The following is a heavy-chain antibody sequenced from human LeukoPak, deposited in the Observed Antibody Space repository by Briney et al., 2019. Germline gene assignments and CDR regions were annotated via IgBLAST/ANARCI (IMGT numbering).Heavy chain of an antibody. V-gene: IGHV1-2*02. J-gene: IGHJ6*03. D-gene: IGHD5-12*01. Sequence: GASVKVSCKASGYTFSGFYIHWVRQAPGQGLEWMGWINPNSGVTNYAQKLQGRVTITRDTSIDTAYMQLSRLRSDDTAVYYCAKDRYGDYEAPFHYYMDAWGRGTTVTVPS. CDR3: AKDRYGDYEAPFHYYMDA. CDR2: INPNSGVT. CDR1: GYTFSGFY.